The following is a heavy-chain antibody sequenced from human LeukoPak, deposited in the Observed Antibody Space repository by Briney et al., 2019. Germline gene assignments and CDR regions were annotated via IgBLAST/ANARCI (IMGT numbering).Heavy chain of an antibody. CDR2: ISSSGSTI. Sequence: PGGSLRLSCAASGFTFSSYEMNWVRQAPGKGLEWVSYISSSGSTIYYADSVKGRFTISRDNAKNSLYLQMNSLRAEDTAVYYCARADLSGSYYNYFDYWGQGTLVTVSS. D-gene: IGHD1-26*01. V-gene: IGHV3-48*03. J-gene: IGHJ4*02. CDR3: ARADLSGSYYNYFDY. CDR1: GFTFSSYE.